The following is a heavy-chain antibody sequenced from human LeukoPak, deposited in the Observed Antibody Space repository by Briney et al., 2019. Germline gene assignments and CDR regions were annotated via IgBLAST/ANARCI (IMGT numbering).Heavy chain of an antibody. CDR1: GYTFTGYY. V-gene: IGHV1-2*02. Sequence: ASVKVSCKASGYTFTGYYMHWVRQAPEQGLEWMGWINPNSGGTNYAQKFQGRVTMTRDTSISTAYMELSRLRSDDTAVYYCARAFIAAAGAYYYYGMDVWGQGTTVTVSS. CDR2: INPNSGGT. D-gene: IGHD6-13*01. J-gene: IGHJ6*02. CDR3: ARAFIAAAGAYYYYGMDV.